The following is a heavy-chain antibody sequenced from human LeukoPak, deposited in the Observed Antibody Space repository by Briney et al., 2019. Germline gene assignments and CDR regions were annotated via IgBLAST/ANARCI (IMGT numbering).Heavy chain of an antibody. CDR2: IIPMSGIV. CDR1: GGTFTSYT. V-gene: IGHV1-69*02. Sequence: SVKVSCKASGGTFTSYTVSWVRQAPGQGLEWMGRIIPMSGIVKYAQKFQGRVTITTDESTSTAYMELSSLRSEDTAVYYCATTDYWGQGTLVTVSS. J-gene: IGHJ4*02. CDR3: ATTDY.